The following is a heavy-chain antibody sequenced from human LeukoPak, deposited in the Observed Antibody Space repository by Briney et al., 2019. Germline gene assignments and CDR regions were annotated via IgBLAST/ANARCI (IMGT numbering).Heavy chain of an antibody. CDR1: GFTVSSNY. CDR2: INSDGSST. J-gene: IGHJ4*02. CDR3: ASRPRNCSSTSCYLKGPGY. D-gene: IGHD2-2*01. Sequence: TGGSLRLSCAASGFTVSSNYMSWVRQAPGKGLVWVSRINSDGSSTSYADSVKGRFTISRDNAKNTLYLQMNSLRAEDTAVYYCASRPRNCSSTSCYLKGPGYWGQGTLVTVSS. V-gene: IGHV3-74*01.